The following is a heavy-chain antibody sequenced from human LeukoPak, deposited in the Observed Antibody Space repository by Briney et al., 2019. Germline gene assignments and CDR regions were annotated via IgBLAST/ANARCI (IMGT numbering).Heavy chain of an antibody. V-gene: IGHV3-7*01. CDR3: ATPPVSSGDSSGYYTVV. Sequence: GGSLRLSCAASGFTFSSYWMSWVRQAPGKGLEWVANIKQDGSEKYYVDSVKGRFTISRDNAKNSLYLQMNSLRAEDTAVYYCATPPVSSGDSSGYYTVVWGQGTLVTVSS. D-gene: IGHD3-22*01. J-gene: IGHJ4*02. CDR1: GFTFSSYW. CDR2: IKQDGSEK.